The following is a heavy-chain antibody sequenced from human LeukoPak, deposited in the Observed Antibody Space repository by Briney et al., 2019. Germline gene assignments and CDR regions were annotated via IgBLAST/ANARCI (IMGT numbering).Heavy chain of an antibody. J-gene: IGHJ4*02. CDR3: TREAVTANGYFDY. CDR1: GFTFSNAW. V-gene: IGHV3-15*01. Sequence: PGGSLRLSCAASGFTFSNAWMTWVRQAPGKGLEWVGRIKSKTGGGTTDYAAPVKGRFTISRDDSKNTLYLQMNSLKTEDTAVYYCTREAVTANGYFDYWGQGTLVTVPS. D-gene: IGHD2-21*02. CDR2: IKSKTGGGTT.